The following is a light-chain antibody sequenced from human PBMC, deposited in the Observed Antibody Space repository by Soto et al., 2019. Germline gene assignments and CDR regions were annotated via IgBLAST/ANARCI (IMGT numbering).Light chain of an antibody. J-gene: IGKJ1*01. V-gene: IGKV3-20*01. CDR1: QSVSSTY. CDR3: QQYGSSPWT. CDR2: AAS. Sequence: EIVLTQSPGTLSLSPGERATLSCRASQSVSSTYLAWYQQKPGQAPRLLIYAASTRATGIPDRFSGSGSGTDFTLTISRLESEDFAVYCCQQYGSSPWTFGQGTKVDIK.